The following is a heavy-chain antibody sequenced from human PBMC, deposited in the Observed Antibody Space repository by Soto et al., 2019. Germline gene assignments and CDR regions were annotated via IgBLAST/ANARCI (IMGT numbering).Heavy chain of an antibody. Sequence: SETLSLTCSVSGGSISSSNWWSWVRQPPGKGLEWIGEIYHSGSTNYNPSLKSRVTISVDKSTSTAYMELRSLRSDDTAVYYCAREVGIAAAGTRWFDPWGQGTLVTVSS. V-gene: IGHV4-4*02. CDR1: GGSISSSNW. CDR3: AREVGIAAAGTRWFDP. CDR2: IYHSGST. D-gene: IGHD6-13*01. J-gene: IGHJ5*02.